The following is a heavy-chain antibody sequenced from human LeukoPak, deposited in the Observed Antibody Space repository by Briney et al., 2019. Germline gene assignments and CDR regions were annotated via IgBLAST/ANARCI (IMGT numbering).Heavy chain of an antibody. CDR3: VRGYSNYGYTFDI. CDR1: GFTFDDYG. D-gene: IGHD4-11*01. J-gene: IGHJ3*02. Sequence: PGGSLRLSCAASGFTFDDYGMSWVRQAPGKGLEWVSGINWNGGSTGYADSVKGRFTISRDNAKNSLYLQMNSLRAEDTAVYHCVRGYSNYGYTFDIWGQGTMVTVSS. CDR2: INWNGGST. V-gene: IGHV3-20*01.